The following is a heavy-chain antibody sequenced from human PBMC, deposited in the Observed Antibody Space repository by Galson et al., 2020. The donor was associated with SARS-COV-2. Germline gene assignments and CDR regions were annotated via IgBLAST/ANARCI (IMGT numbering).Heavy chain of an antibody. V-gene: IGHV1-2*02. CDR1: GFTFTDYY. CDR3: ASGDYGVS. J-gene: IGHJ1*01. Sequence: ASVKVSCKASGFTFTDYYMNWVRQAPGHGLEWVGWINPYSGDTDQAQHFQGRVTMTSDTTINTAYMELSSLRSDDTAIYYCASGDYGVSWGQGTLITVSS. D-gene: IGHD4-17*01. CDR2: INPYSGDT.